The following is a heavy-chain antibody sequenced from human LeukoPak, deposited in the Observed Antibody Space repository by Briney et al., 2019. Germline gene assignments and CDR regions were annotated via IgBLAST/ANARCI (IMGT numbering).Heavy chain of an antibody. V-gene: IGHV5-51*01. D-gene: IGHD2-15*01. J-gene: IGHJ4*02. Sequence: GESLKISCKGSGYIFSNYWIGWVRQMPGKGLEWMGTIYPGDSDTRYTPSFQGQVTISADKSISTAYLQWSSLKAPDTAIYYCARRFCSGGSCYFDYWGQGTLDTVSS. CDR3: ARRFCSGGSCYFDY. CDR2: IYPGDSDT. CDR1: GYIFSNYW.